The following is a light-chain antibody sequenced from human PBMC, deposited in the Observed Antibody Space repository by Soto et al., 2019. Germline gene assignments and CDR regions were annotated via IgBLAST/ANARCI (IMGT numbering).Light chain of an antibody. CDR1: QSISSY. V-gene: IGKV1-5*03. Sequence: QMSPSSRPLYASVVERVTITCPASQSISSYLAWYQQKPGKAPKLLIYKASSLESGVPSRFSGSGSGTEFTLTISSLQPDDFATYYCQQYNSYRWTFGQGAKVDI. CDR2: KAS. J-gene: IGKJ1*01. CDR3: QQYNSYRWT.